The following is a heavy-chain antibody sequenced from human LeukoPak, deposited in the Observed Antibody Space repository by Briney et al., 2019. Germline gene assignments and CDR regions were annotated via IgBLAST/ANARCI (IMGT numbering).Heavy chain of an antibody. CDR2: INPSGGST. D-gene: IGHD4-23*01. CDR1: GYTFTSYY. CDR3: ARDLGHDYGGNSVSSPYYFDY. J-gene: IGHJ4*02. Sequence: ASVKVSCKASGYTFTSYYMHWVRQAPGQGLEWMGIINPSGGSTSYAKKFQGRVTMTRDTSTSTVYMELSSLRSEDTAVYYCARDLGHDYGGNSVSSPYYFDYGGQGTLVTVSS. V-gene: IGHV1-46*01.